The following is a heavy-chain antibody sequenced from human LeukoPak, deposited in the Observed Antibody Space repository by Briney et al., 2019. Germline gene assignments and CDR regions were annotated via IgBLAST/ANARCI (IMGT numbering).Heavy chain of an antibody. Sequence: GGSLRLSCSASGFSFSICSMHWVRQAPGKGLEYVSAISSNGGNTNYAHSVKGRFTISRDNSKNTLYLQMSSLRTEDTAVYYCVKATVTSSYFDYFDYWGQGTLVTVSS. CDR2: ISSNGGNT. J-gene: IGHJ4*02. CDR3: VKATVTSSYFDYFDY. V-gene: IGHV3-64D*09. CDR1: GFSFSICS. D-gene: IGHD4-17*01.